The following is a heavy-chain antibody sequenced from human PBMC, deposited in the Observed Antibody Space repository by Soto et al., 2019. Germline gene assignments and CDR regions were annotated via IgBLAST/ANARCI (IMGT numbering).Heavy chain of an antibody. V-gene: IGHV3-21*01. CDR3: ARARGAVTTLVDY. CDR2: ISSSSSYI. J-gene: IGHJ4*02. Sequence: ESGGGLVKPGGSLRLSCAASGFTFSSYSMNWVRQAPGKGLEWVSSISSSSSYIYYADSVKGRFTISRDNAKNSLYLQMNRLRAEDTTVYNCARARGAVTTLVDYWGQGTLVTVSS. CDR1: GFTFSSYS. D-gene: IGHD4-17*01.